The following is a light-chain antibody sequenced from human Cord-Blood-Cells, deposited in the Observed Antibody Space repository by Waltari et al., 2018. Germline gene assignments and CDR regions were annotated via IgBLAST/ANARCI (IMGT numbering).Light chain of an antibody. Sequence: QSALTQPAAVSGSPGPSITISCTGPRSDVGCYNYVSWYQQHPGNAHKPMIYEVSHRPSGVSNRFSGSKSGNTASLTISGLQAEDEADYYCSSYTSSSTLVFGTGTKVTVL. J-gene: IGLJ1*01. CDR2: EVS. V-gene: IGLV2-14*01. CDR3: SSYTSSSTLV. CDR1: RSDVGCYNY.